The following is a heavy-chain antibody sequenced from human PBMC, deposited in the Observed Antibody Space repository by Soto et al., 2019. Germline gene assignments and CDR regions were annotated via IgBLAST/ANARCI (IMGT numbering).Heavy chain of an antibody. CDR2: IYYSGST. V-gene: IGHV4-30-4*01. CDR3: ARVEGYCSGGSCYRIDY. CDR1: GGSISSGDYY. J-gene: IGHJ4*02. Sequence: PSETLSLTCTVSGGSISSGDYYWSWIRQPPGKGLEWIGYIYYSGSTYYNPSLKSRVTISVDTSKNQFSLKLNSVTAADTAVYYCARVEGYCSGGSCYRIDYWGQGTLVTVSS. D-gene: IGHD2-15*01.